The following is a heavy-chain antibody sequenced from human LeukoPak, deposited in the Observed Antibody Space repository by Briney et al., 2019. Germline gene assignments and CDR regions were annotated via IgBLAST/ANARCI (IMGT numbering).Heavy chain of an antibody. CDR2: INHSGST. CDR3: ARGWAGFGDSVFGY. V-gene: IGHV4-34*01. J-gene: IGHJ4*02. Sequence: SETLSLTCAVYGGSFSGYYWSWIRQPPGKGLEXXXXINHSGSTNYNPSLKSRVTISVDTSKNQFSLKLSSVTAADTAVYYCARGWAGFGDSVFGYWGQGTLVTVSS. CDR1: GGSFSGYY. D-gene: IGHD3-10*01.